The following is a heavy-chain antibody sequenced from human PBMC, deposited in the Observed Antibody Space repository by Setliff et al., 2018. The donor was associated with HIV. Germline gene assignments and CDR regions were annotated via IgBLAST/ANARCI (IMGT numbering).Heavy chain of an antibody. J-gene: IGHJ5*01. CDR1: GYTFTAHH. Sequence: ASVKVSCKSSGYTFTAHHIHWVRQAPGQGPEWMGWINTNSGDTKYAQKCQGRVTMTRDTSISTAFMDLSSLRSDDTAMYYCARGVGSSWFDSWGQGTLVTVSS. CDR3: ARGVGSSWFDS. D-gene: IGHD1-26*01. CDR2: INTNSGDT. V-gene: IGHV1-2*02.